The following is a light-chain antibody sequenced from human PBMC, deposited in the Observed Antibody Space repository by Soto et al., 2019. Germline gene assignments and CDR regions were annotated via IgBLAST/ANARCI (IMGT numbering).Light chain of an antibody. CDR1: QGVSNF. Sequence: DIQMTQSPSSLSSSVGDRATITCRASQGVSNFLAWYQQKPGKVPKLLISAASTLQSGVPSRFSGSGSGTDFTLTISSLQPEDVATYYCQKYYSAPYTFGQGTKLEIK. CDR2: AAS. J-gene: IGKJ2*01. CDR3: QKYYSAPYT. V-gene: IGKV1-27*01.